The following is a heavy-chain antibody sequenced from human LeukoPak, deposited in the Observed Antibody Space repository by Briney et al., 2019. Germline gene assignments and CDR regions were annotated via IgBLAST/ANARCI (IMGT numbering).Heavy chain of an antibody. D-gene: IGHD5-24*01. CDR2: IIPILGIA. J-gene: IGHJ4*02. V-gene: IGHV1-69*04. CDR1: GGTFSSYA. CDR3: ATLEMATHWSNYFDY. Sequence: SVKVSCKASGGTFSSYAISWVRQAPGQGLEWMGRIIPILGIANYAQKFQGRVTITADKSTGTAYMELSSLRSEDTAVYYCATLEMATHWSNYFDYWGQGTLVTVSS.